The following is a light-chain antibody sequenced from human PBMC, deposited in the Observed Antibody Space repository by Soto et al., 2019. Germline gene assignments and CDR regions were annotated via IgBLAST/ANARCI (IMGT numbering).Light chain of an antibody. CDR3: QQYKNWPT. V-gene: IGKV3-20*01. CDR1: QSIGSSY. CDR2: GTS. Sequence: ENVLTQSPGTLSLSPGERATLSCRASQSIGSSYLAWYQQKPGHAPRLIIYGTSNRATGIPDRFSGSGSGTDFTLTISSLQSEDFAVYYCQQYKNWPTFGQGTKVEIK. J-gene: IGKJ1*01.